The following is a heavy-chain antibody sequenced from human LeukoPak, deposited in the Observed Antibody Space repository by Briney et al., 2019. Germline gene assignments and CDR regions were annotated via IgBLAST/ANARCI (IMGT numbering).Heavy chain of an antibody. CDR2: IYSGGST. CDR3: AKGKEVVVPAASDY. V-gene: IGHV3-53*01. Sequence: TGGSLRLSCAASGFTVSSNYMSWVRQAPGKGLEWVSVIYSGGSTYYADSVKGRFTISRDNSKNTLYLQMNSLRAEGTAVYYCAKGKEVVVPAASDYWGQGTLVTVSS. CDR1: GFTVSSNY. D-gene: IGHD2-2*01. J-gene: IGHJ4*02.